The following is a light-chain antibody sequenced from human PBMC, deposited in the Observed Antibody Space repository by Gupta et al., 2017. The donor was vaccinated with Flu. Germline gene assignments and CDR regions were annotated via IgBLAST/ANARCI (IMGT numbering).Light chain of an antibody. CDR2: DNN. V-gene: IGLV1-51*01. J-gene: IGLJ3*02. Sequence: QKVTISCSGSNSNIGNNFVSWYQQLPGTAPKLLIYDNNKRPSGIPDRFSGSKSGTSATLGITGLQTGHEADYFCATWDNNLRGVFGGGTKLTVL. CDR3: ATWDNNLRGV. CDR1: NSNIGNNF.